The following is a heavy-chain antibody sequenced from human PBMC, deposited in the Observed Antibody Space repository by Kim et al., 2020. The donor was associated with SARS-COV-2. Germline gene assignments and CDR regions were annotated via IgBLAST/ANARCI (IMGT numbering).Heavy chain of an antibody. D-gene: IGHD3-3*01. Sequence: SETLSLTCTVSGGSISSSSYYWGWIRQPPGKGLEWIGSIYYSGSTYYNPSLKSRVTISVDTSKNQFSLKLSSVTAADTAVYYCARHSGTSITIFGVVIGGWYFDLWGRGTLVTVSS. CDR2: IYYSGST. CDR3: ARHSGTSITIFGVVIGGWYFDL. CDR1: GGSISSSSYY. V-gene: IGHV4-39*01. J-gene: IGHJ2*01.